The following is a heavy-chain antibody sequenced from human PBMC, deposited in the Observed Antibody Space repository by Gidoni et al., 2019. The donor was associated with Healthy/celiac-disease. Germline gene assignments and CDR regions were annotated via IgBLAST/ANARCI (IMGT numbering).Heavy chain of an antibody. J-gene: IGHJ3*02. CDR3: ARVTTVTYDAFDI. V-gene: IGHV4-31*03. D-gene: IGHD4-17*01. CDR1: GGYISSGGYY. CDR2: IYYSGST. Sequence: QVQLQESGPGLVKPSQTLSLTCTVSGGYISSGGYYWSWIRQPPGKGLEWIWYIYYSGSTYYNPSLKSRVTISVDTSKNQFSLKLSSVTAADTAVYYCARVTTVTYDAFDIWGQGTMVTVSS.